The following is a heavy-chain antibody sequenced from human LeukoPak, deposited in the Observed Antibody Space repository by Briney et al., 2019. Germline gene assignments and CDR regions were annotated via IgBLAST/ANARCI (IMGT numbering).Heavy chain of an antibody. Sequence: SETLSLTCAVSGGSISSGGYSWSWIRQPPGKGLEWIGYIYHSGSTNYNPSLKSRVTISVDTSKNQFSLKLSSVTAADTAVYYCAREQAGDQGVRYFDYWGQGTLVTVSS. D-gene: IGHD3-10*01. V-gene: IGHV4-30-2*01. CDR1: GGSISSGGYS. CDR3: AREQAGDQGVRYFDY. J-gene: IGHJ4*02. CDR2: IYHSGST.